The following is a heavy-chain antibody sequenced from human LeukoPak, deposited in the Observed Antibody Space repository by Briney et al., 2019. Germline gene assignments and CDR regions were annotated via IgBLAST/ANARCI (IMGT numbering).Heavy chain of an antibody. D-gene: IGHD3-16*01. Sequence: GGSLRLSCAASGFTFSSYAMSWARQAPGKGLEWVASINHIGNVNYYVDSVKGRFTISRDNAKNSLYLQMSNLRAEDTAVYFCARGGGLDVWGQGATVTVSS. CDR3: ARGGGLDV. J-gene: IGHJ6*02. V-gene: IGHV3-7*03. CDR1: GFTFSSYA. CDR2: INHIGNVN.